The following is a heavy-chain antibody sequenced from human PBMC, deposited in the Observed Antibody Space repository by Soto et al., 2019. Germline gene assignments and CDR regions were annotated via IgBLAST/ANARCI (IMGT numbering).Heavy chain of an antibody. D-gene: IGHD3-10*01. V-gene: IGHV4-31*03. CDR3: ARGGSFASPGLRAGIDY. CDR2: IYYSGST. J-gene: IGHJ4*02. CDR1: GGSISSGGYY. Sequence: QVQLQESGPGLVKPSQTLSLTCTVSGGSISSGGYYWSWIRQHPGKGLEWIGYIYYSGSTYYNPSLKSRVTISVDTSKNQFSLKLSSVTAADTAVYYCARGGSFASPGLRAGIDYWGQGTLVTVSS.